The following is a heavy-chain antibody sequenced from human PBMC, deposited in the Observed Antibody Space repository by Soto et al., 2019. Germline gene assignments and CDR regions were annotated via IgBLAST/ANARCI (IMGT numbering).Heavy chain of an antibody. V-gene: IGHV1-69*01. D-gene: IGHD1-26*01. CDR1: GGTFSSYA. CDR2: IIPIFGTA. J-gene: IGHJ6*02. Sequence: QVQLVQSEAEVKKPGSSVKVSCKASGGTFSSYAISWVRQAPGQGLEWMGGIIPIFGTANYAQTFEGRVTITADESTSTADMELSSLRSEDTAVYYCARARVGASLVGVRYYGMDVWGQGTTVTGSS. CDR3: ARARVGASLVGVRYYGMDV.